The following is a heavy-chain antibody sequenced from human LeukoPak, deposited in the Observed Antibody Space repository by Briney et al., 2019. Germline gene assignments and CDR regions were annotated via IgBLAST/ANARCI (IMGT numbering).Heavy chain of an antibody. D-gene: IGHD2-2*01. V-gene: IGHV5-51*01. CDR1: GYNFASYW. J-gene: IGHJ4*02. CDR3: TRYQVPPGRDYFDY. Sequence: RGESLKISCKGPGYNFASYWIGWVRQMPGKGLEWMGNINPGDSDTRYSPSFQGQVTMTVDKSINTAYLYWSSLKASDTAMYYCTRYQVPPGRDYFDYWGQGTLVTVSS. CDR2: INPGDSDT.